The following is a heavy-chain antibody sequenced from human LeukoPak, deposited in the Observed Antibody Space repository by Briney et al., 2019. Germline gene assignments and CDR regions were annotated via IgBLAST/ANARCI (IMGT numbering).Heavy chain of an antibody. Sequence: GGSLRLSCAASGFTFSSYGMHWVRQAPGKGLEWVAFIRYDGSNKYYADSVKGRFTISRDNSKNTLYLQMNSLRAEDTAVYYCAKDGLTVAGTGDAFDIWGQGTMVTVSS. CDR2: IRYDGSNK. CDR1: GFTFSSYG. D-gene: IGHD6-19*01. V-gene: IGHV3-30*02. CDR3: AKDGLTVAGTGDAFDI. J-gene: IGHJ3*02.